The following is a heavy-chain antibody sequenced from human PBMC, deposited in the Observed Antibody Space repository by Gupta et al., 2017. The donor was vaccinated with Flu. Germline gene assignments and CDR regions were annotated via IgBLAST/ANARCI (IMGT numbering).Heavy chain of an antibody. J-gene: IGHJ4*02. CDR2: INHSGST. Sequence: QVQLQQWGAGLLKPSETLSLTCAVYGGSFSGYYWSWIRQPPGKGLEWIGEINHSGSTNYNPSLKSRVTISVDTSKNQFSLKLSSVTAADTAVYYCARVGGFWSGYAANKFDYWGQGTLVTVSS. D-gene: IGHD3-3*01. CDR3: ARVGGFWSGYAANKFDY. V-gene: IGHV4-34*01. CDR1: GGSFSGYY.